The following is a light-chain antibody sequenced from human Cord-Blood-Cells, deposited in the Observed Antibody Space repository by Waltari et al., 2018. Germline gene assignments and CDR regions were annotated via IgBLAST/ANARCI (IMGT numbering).Light chain of an antibody. Sequence: EIVMTQSPATLSCSPWERATLSCRASQSVSSNLAWYQQKPGQAPRLLIYGASTRATGIPARFSGSGSGTEFTLTISSLQSEDFAVYYCQQYNNWPPWTFGQGTKVEIK. J-gene: IGKJ1*01. V-gene: IGKV3-15*01. CDR2: GAS. CDR1: QSVSSN. CDR3: QQYNNWPPWT.